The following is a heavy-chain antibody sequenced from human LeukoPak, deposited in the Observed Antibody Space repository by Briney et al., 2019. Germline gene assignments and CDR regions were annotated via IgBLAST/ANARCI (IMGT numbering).Heavy chain of an antibody. V-gene: IGHV4-39*07. CDR2: LYYGGSA. CDR3: ARGIEVAGLNHLDN. J-gene: IGHJ4*02. D-gene: IGHD6-19*01. CDR1: GDSISTSGYY. Sequence: PSETLSLTCTVSGDSISTSGYYWGWIRQPPGKGLEWIGGLYYGGSAYYNPSLKSRVTISGDTAKNQFSLKVTSVTAADTALYYCARGIEVAGLNHLDNWGQGTLVTVSS.